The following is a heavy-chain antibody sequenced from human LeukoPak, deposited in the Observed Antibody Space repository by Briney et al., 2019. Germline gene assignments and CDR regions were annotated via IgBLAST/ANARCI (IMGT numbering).Heavy chain of an antibody. J-gene: IGHJ5*02. Sequence: ASVKVSCKASGYTFTGYYMHWVRQAPGQGLEWMGWINPNSGGTNYAQKFQGRVTMTRDTSISTAYMELSRLRSDDTAVYYCARDNTPGPTRNWFDPWGQGTLVTVSS. V-gene: IGHV1-2*02. CDR2: INPNSGGT. CDR3: ARDNTPGPTRNWFDP. CDR1: GYTFTGYY.